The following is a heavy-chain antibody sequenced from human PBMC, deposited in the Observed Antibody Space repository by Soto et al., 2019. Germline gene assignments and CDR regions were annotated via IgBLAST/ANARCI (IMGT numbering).Heavy chain of an antibody. J-gene: IGHJ4*02. Sequence: SRRLSCRAAGFTCCSYAMHWVRQAPGKGLEWVAVISYDGSNKYYADSVKGRFTISRDNAKNSLYLQMNSLRAEDTAVYYFARDQPRYSYGYGLGYWGQGTLVTVSS. CDR3: ARDQPRYSYGYGLGY. D-gene: IGHD5-18*01. V-gene: IGHV3-30-3*01. CDR2: ISYDGSNK. CDR1: GFTCCSYA.